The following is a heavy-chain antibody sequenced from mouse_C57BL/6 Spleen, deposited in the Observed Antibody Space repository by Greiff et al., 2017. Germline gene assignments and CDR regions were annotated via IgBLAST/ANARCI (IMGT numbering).Heavy chain of an antibody. V-gene: IGHV2-6*02. CDR1: GFSLTSYG. D-gene: IGHD1-1*01. CDR3: ARNDYCSSYVRYYAMDY. Sequence: VHLVESGPGLVAPSQSLSITCTVSGFSLTSYGVHWVRQPPGKGLEWLVVIWSDGSTTYNSALKSRLSISKDNSKSQVFLKMNSLQTDDTAMYYWARNDYCSSYVRYYAMDYWGQGTSVTVSS. CDR2: IWSDGST. J-gene: IGHJ4*01.